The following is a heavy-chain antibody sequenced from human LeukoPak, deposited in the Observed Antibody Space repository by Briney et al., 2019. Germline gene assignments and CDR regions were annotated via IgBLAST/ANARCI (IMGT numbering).Heavy chain of an antibody. D-gene: IGHD3-10*01. CDR3: ARDLEMVRGVIPSDY. Sequence: ASVKVSCKASGGTFSSYAISWVRQAPGQGLEWMGWISAYNGNTNYAQKLQGRVTMTTDTSTSTAYMELSRLRSDDTAVYYCARDLEMVRGVIPSDYWGQGTLVTVSS. V-gene: IGHV1-18*01. CDR2: ISAYNGNT. CDR1: GGTFSSYA. J-gene: IGHJ4*02.